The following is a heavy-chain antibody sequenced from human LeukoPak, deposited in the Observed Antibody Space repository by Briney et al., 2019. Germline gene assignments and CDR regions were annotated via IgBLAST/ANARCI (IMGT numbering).Heavy chain of an antibody. Sequence: GGSLRLSCAASGFTFSSYGMHWVRQAPGKGLEWVAFIRYDGSNKYYADSVKGRFTISRDNAKKSLYLQVNSLRAEDTAVYYCVRLGNAFEIWGQGTMVTVSS. J-gene: IGHJ3*02. CDR3: VRLGNAFEI. V-gene: IGHV3-30*02. CDR1: GFTFSSYG. CDR2: IRYDGSNK. D-gene: IGHD3-16*01.